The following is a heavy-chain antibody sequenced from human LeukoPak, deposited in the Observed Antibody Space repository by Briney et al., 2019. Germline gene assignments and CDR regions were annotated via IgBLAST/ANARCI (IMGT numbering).Heavy chain of an antibody. Sequence: PGGSLRLSCAASGNYWMHWVRQAPGKGLVWVSHINSDGSWASYADSVKGRFTISRDNAKNTLYLQMNRLRAEDTAVYYCARDRRSYLQWLVDYWGQGTLVTVSS. D-gene: IGHD6-19*01. CDR2: INSDGSWA. CDR3: ARDRRSYLQWLVDY. V-gene: IGHV3-74*01. J-gene: IGHJ4*02. CDR1: GNYW.